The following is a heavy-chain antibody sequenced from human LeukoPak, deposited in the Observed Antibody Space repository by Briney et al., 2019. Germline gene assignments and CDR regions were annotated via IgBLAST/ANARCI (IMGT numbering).Heavy chain of an antibody. CDR2: IIPIFGTA. D-gene: IGHD2-21*02. CDR3: ATLGDSNRGYYYYYMDV. CDR1: GGTFGSYD. V-gene: IGHV1-69*05. J-gene: IGHJ6*03. Sequence: SVKVSCKASGGTFGSYDISWVRQAPGQGLEWMGGIIPIFGTANYAQKFQSRVTITTDESTSTAYMELSSLRSEDTAVYYCATLGDSNRGYYYYYMDVWGKGTTVTVSS.